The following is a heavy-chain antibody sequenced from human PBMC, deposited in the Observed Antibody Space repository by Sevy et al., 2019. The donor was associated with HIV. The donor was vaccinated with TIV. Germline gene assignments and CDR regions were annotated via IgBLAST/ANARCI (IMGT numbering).Heavy chain of an antibody. CDR1: GFTFSSYG. V-gene: IGHV3-30*18. Sequence: GGSLRLSCAASGFTFSSYGIHWVRQAPGNGLEWVAVISYDGSNKYYADSVKGRFTISRDNSKNTLSLQMNSLRAEDTAVYFCAKVEDRVALRGAFDIWGQGTMVTVSS. J-gene: IGHJ3*02. D-gene: IGHD3-10*01. CDR3: AKVEDRVALRGAFDI. CDR2: ISYDGSNK.